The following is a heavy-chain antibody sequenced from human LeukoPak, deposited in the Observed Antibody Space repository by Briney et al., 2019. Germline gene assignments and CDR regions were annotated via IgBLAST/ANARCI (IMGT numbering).Heavy chain of an antibody. CDR2: IYPGDSDT. J-gene: IGHJ3*01. Sequence: GESLKISCKGSGYSFTSYWIVWVRQMPGKGLEWLGIIYPGDSDTRYSPSFQGQVTISADKSISTAYLQWSSLRASDTAMYYCARRPSYDFWSGYYGVDGLDVWGQGTMVTVSS. D-gene: IGHD3-3*01. CDR3: ARRPSYDFWSGYYGVDGLDV. V-gene: IGHV5-51*01. CDR1: GYSFTSYW.